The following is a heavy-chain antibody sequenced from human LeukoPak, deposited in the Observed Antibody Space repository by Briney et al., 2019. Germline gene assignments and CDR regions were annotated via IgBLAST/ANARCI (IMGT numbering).Heavy chain of an antibody. D-gene: IGHD6-6*01. Sequence: PGGSLRLSCAASGFTFSSYAMHWVRQAPGKGLEWVAVISYDGSNKYYADSVKGRFTISRDNSKNTLYLQMNSLRAEDTAVYYCARVGLEKQYSSSRFDYWGQGTLVTVSS. V-gene: IGHV3-30-3*01. J-gene: IGHJ4*02. CDR2: ISYDGSNK. CDR1: GFTFSSYA. CDR3: ARVGLEKQYSSSRFDY.